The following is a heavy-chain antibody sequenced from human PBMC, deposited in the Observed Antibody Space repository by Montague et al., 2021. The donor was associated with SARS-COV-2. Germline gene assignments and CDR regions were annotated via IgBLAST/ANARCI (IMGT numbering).Heavy chain of an antibody. CDR1: GGSISNYY. D-gene: IGHD2-15*01. Sequence: ETLSLTCTVSGGSISNYYWSWIRQPAGKGLEWIGRIYSSGSTNYNPSLKSRVSMSVDTSKNQFSLRLSSVTAADTAIYYCARDYSHCSGGSCVFDYWGQGTLVTVSS. CDR3: ARDYSHCSGGSCVFDY. CDR2: IYSSGST. J-gene: IGHJ4*02. V-gene: IGHV4-4*07.